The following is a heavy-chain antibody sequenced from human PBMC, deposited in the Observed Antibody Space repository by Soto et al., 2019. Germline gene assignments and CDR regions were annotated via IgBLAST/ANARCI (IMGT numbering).Heavy chain of an antibody. D-gene: IGHD1-26*01. J-gene: IGHJ4*02. CDR1: GFTFSSYA. CDR2: ISGSGGST. V-gene: IGHV3-23*01. CDR3: AKVGVYSGSYYVGY. Sequence: GGSLRLSCAASGFTFSSYAMSWVRQAPGKGLEWVSAISGSGGSTYYADSVKGRFTISRDNSKNTLYLQMNSLRAEDTAVYYCAKVGVYSGSYYVGYWGQGTLVTVSS.